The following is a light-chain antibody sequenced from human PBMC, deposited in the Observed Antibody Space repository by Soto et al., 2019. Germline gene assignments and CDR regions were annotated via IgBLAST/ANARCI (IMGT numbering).Light chain of an antibody. Sequence: QSALTQPASVYGSPGQSITISCTGSSSDVGAYNYVSWYQHHPDKAPKLVIYDVTNRPSGVSNRFSGSKSGNTASLTISGLQAEDEADYYCNSYTSSTTPYVFGTGTKVTVL. CDR3: NSYTSSTTPYV. J-gene: IGLJ1*01. CDR1: SSDVGAYNY. V-gene: IGLV2-14*03. CDR2: DVT.